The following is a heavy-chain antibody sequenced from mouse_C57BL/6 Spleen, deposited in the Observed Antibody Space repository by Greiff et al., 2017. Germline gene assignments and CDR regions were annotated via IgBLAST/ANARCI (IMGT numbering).Heavy chain of an antibody. CDR3: GVCDYPFYYAMDY. J-gene: IGHJ4*01. CDR1: GYTFTSYG. CDR2: IYPRSGNT. D-gene: IGHD5-5*01. Sequence: VKLVESGAELARPGASVKLSCKASGYTFTSYGISWVKQRTGQGLEWIGEIYPRSGNTYYNEKFKGKATLTADKSSSTAYMELRSLTSEDSAVYFCGVCDYPFYYAMDYWGQGASGTVSS. V-gene: IGHV1-81*01.